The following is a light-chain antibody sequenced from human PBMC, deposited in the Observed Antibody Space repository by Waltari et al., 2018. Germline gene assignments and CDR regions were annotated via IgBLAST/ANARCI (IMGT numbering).Light chain of an antibody. CDR2: LGS. V-gene: IGKV2-28*01. CDR3: MQSLQTPLT. J-gene: IGKJ4*01. CDR1: QSLLHRNGHNY. Sequence: DIVMTQSPLSLPVTPGEAASISCRSSQSLLHRNGHNYLDWYLQKPGQSPQLLIYLGSNRASGVPDRFSGSGSGTDFTLKISRVEAEDVGVYYCMQSLQTPLTFGGGTKVE.